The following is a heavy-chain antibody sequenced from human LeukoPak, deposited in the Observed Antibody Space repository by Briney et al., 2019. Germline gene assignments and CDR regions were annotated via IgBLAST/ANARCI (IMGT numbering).Heavy chain of an antibody. CDR1: GFPFSSYA. CDR3: ARDLDSSGWRRHFDY. D-gene: IGHD6-19*01. J-gene: IGHJ4*02. CDR2: ISSNGGST. V-gene: IGHV3-64*01. Sequence: GGALRLSCATPGFPFSSYAMHWVRQAPGRGLEYVSAISSNGGSTYYANSVKGRFTISRDNSKNTLYLQMGSLRAEDMAVYYCARDLDSSGWRRHFDYWGQGTLVTVSS.